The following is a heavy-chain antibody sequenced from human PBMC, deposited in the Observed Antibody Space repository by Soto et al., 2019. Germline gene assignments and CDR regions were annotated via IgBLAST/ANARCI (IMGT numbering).Heavy chain of an antibody. CDR1: GFTVTAHY. CDR3: AKDLYVQPPSGWFDP. Sequence: PGGSLRLSCAASGFTVTAHYVAWVRQAPGRGLEWVSLIYSGGGKYYADSVKGRFTISRDTSEKTFYLQMNSLRSEDTAVYYCAKDLYVQPPSGWFDPWGQGTVVTVSS. D-gene: IGHD1-26*01. J-gene: IGHJ5*02. V-gene: IGHV3-53*01. CDR2: IYSGGGK.